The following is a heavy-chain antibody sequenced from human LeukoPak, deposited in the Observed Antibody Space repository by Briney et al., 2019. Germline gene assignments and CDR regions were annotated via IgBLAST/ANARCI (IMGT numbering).Heavy chain of an antibody. CDR3: AKALYGGHDY. J-gene: IGHJ4*02. Sequence: GGSLRLSCAASEFTFNNYAMNWVRQAPGKGLEWVSVIGGNGDNIYYADSVKGRFTISRDNSKNTLSLQMNSLRAEDTAVYYCAKALYGGHDYWGQGTLVTVSS. CDR1: EFTFNNYA. V-gene: IGHV3-23*01. D-gene: IGHD4-23*01. CDR2: IGGNGDNI.